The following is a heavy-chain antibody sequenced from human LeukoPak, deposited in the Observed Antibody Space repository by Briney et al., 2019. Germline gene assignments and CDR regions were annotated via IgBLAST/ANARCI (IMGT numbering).Heavy chain of an antibody. V-gene: IGHV3-30*18. CDR2: ISYDGSNK. CDR1: GFTFSSYA. D-gene: IGHD5-18*01. J-gene: IGHJ4*02. CDR3: AKEGGYSYGYDY. Sequence: GGSLRLSCAASGFTFSSYAMSWVRQAPGKGLEWVAVISYDGSNKYYADSVKGRFTISRDNSKNTLYLQMNSLRAEDTAVYYCAKEGGYSYGYDYWGQGTLVTVSS.